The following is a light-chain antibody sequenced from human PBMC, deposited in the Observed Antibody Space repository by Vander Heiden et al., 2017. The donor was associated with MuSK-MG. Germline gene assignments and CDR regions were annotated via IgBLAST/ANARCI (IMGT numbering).Light chain of an antibody. Sequence: DIQMTPSPSSLSASVGDRVTITCQASQDISNYLNWYQQKPGKAPKLLIYDASNLETGVPSRFSGSGSGTDFTFTISSLQPEDIATYYCQQYGTFGGGTKVEIK. CDR3: QQYGT. CDR2: DAS. CDR1: QDISNY. V-gene: IGKV1-33*01. J-gene: IGKJ4*01.